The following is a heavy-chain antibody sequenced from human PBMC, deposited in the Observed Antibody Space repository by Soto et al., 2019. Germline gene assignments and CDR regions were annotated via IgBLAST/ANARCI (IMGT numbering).Heavy chain of an antibody. J-gene: IGHJ4*02. V-gene: IGHV3-7*01. D-gene: IGHD2-15*01. CDR1: GFSFSSYW. CDR3: GRVRRSDPDDY. Sequence: EVQLVESGGGLVQPGGSLRLSCAASGFSFSSYWMSWVRQAPGKGLEWVANIKQDGSEKQYVDFVKGRFTISRDNAKNSLYLQMNSLRDEDTAVYYRGRVRRSDPDDYWGQGTLVTVSS. CDR2: IKQDGSEK.